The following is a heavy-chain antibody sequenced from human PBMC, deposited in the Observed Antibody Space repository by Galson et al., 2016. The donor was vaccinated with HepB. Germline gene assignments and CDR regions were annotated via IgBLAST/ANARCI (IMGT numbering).Heavy chain of an antibody. CDR1: GFTFSSYW. CDR3: ARDTLSPPWDLDY. V-gene: IGHV3-7*01. J-gene: IGHJ4*02. Sequence: SLRLSCAASGFTFSSYWMTWVRQAPGKGLEWVANIKRDGSEKNYVDSVKGRFTISRDNSENTLYLQMGSLRAEDMAVYYCARDTLSPPWDLDYWGQGTLVTVSS. D-gene: IGHD1-26*01. CDR2: IKRDGSEK.